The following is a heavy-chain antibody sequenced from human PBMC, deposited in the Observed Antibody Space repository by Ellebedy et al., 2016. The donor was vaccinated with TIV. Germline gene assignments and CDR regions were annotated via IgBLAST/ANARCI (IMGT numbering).Heavy chain of an antibody. Sequence: GESLKISXAASGFTFSSYAMHWVRQAPGKGLEWVAVISYDGSNKYYADSVKGRFTISRDNSKNTLYLQMNSLRAEDTAVYYCARGGGYGSGSFRAFDYWGQGTLVTVSS. J-gene: IGHJ4*02. CDR3: ARGGGYGSGSFRAFDY. CDR2: ISYDGSNK. D-gene: IGHD3-10*01. CDR1: GFTFSSYA. V-gene: IGHV3-30*14.